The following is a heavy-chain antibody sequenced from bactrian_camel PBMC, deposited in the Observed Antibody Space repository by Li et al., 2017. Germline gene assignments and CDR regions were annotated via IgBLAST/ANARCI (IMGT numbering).Heavy chain of an antibody. CDR3: KTEFGGRSWCGHNS. Sequence: VQLVESGGGSTQVGGSLRLSCSASADALMYMAWFRQAPGQKREAVAAITTGGSSTMYHDSVKGRFTISQDNGKITVYLQMNSLKPEDTAMYYCKTEFGGRSWCGHNSWGQGTQVTVS. J-gene: IGHJ6*01. CDR2: ITTGGSST. D-gene: IGHD6*01. CDR1: ADALMY. V-gene: IGHV3S53*01.